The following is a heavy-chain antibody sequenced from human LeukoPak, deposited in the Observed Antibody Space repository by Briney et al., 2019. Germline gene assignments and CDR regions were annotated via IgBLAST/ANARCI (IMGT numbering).Heavy chain of an antibody. CDR3: ARPVEMATSPFDY. V-gene: IGHV5-51*01. D-gene: IGHD5-24*01. CDR1: GYIFPNYC. J-gene: IGHJ4*02. Sequence: GQSLHIACPGSGYIFPNYCIAWVRQVPGKGLEWMGIIYPDDSDTRYSPSFQGQVTISADKSIATAYLQWSSLKASDTAMYYCARPVEMATSPFDYWGQGTLVTVSS. CDR2: IYPDDSDT.